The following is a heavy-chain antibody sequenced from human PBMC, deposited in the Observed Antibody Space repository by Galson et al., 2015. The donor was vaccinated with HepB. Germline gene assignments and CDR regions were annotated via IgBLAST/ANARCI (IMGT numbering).Heavy chain of an antibody. CDR3: RVTAVAGMRDS. CDR2: ITTRANSYAT. Sequence: SLRLSCAASGFTFSDSAVHWVRQASGKGLEWVGRITTRANSYATTYAASVKGRFTISRDDSKNTAYLQMNSLKTEDTAIYYCRVTAVAGMRDSWGQGTLVTVSS. V-gene: IGHV3-73*01. CDR1: GFTFSDSA. J-gene: IGHJ4*02. D-gene: IGHD6-19*01.